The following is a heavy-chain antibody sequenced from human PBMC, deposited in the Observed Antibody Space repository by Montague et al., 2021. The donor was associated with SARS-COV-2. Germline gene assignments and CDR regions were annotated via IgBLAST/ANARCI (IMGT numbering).Heavy chain of an antibody. J-gene: IGHJ6*03. Sequence: SLRLSCAASGFTFSGYWMSWVRQAPGKGLEWVANIKHDESEKYYVDSVKGRFTISRDNAKNSLYLQVNSLRAEDTAGYYCARATLYMDVWGKGTTVTASS. CDR3: ARATLYMDV. CDR2: IKHDESEK. V-gene: IGHV3-7*01. CDR1: GFTFSGYW.